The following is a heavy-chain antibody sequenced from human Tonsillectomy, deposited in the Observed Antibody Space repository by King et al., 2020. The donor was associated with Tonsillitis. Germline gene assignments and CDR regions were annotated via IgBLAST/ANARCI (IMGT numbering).Heavy chain of an antibody. Sequence: VQLVESGGGVVQPGGSLRLSCAASGFTFDDYAMHWVRQAPGKGLEWVSLISGDGGSTYYADSVKGRFTISRDNSKNSLYLQMNSLRTEDTALYYCASAFPYHSIDYWGQGTLVTVSS. CDR2: ISGDGGST. CDR3: ASAFPYHSIDY. J-gene: IGHJ4*02. CDR1: GFTFDDYA. D-gene: IGHD1-14*01. V-gene: IGHV3-43*02.